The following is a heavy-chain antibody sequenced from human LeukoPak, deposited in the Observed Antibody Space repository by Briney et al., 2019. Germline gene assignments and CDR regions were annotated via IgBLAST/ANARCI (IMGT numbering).Heavy chain of an antibody. CDR2: IYSGGST. CDR1: GFTVSSNY. CDR3: ARDWVRGEDYYYYGMDV. D-gene: IGHD3-10*01. Sequence: GGSLRLSCAASGFTVSSNYMSWVRQAPGKGLEWVSVIYSGGSTHYADSVKGRFTISRDNSKNRLYLQMNSLRAEDTAVYYCARDWVRGEDYYYYGMDVWGQGTTVTVSS. J-gene: IGHJ6*02. V-gene: IGHV3-66*01.